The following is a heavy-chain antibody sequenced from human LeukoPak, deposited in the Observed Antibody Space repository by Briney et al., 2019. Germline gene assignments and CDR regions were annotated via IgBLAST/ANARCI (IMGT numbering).Heavy chain of an antibody. CDR3: ARVGDIVVVPAAIVETLFDY. CDR1: GGSISSSSYY. J-gene: IGHJ4*02. V-gene: IGHV4-39*07. CDR2: IYYSGST. Sequence: SGTLSLTCTVSGGSISSSSYYWGWIRQPPGKGLEWIGSIYYSGSTYYNPSLKSRVTISVDTSKNQFSLKLSSVTAADTAVYYCARVGDIVVVPAAIVETLFDYWGQGTLVTVSS. D-gene: IGHD2-2*01.